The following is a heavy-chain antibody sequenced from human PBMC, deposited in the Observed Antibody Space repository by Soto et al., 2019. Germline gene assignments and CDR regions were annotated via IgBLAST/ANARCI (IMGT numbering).Heavy chain of an antibody. Sequence: GGSLRLSCAASGFTFSMYWMHWVRQVPGKGPEWVSRINDDGSSTNYADSVRGRFTISRDNAKNTLYLQMNDLRAEDTAVYYCTRGPRSTSTGTGAFWGQGTLVTVSS. CDR2: INDDGSST. CDR1: GFTFSMYW. D-gene: IGHD1-1*01. V-gene: IGHV3-74*01. J-gene: IGHJ4*02. CDR3: TRGPRSTSTGTGAF.